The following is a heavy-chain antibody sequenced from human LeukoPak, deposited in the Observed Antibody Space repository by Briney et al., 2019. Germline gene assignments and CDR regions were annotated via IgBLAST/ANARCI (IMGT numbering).Heavy chain of an antibody. CDR3: ARVVSSSWLYYYYGMDV. D-gene: IGHD6-13*01. J-gene: IGHJ6*02. CDR1: GYTFTSYG. CDR2: ISAYNGNT. Sequence: GASVKVSCKASGYTFTSYGISWVRQAPGQGLEWMGWISAYNGNTNYAQKLQGRVTMTTDTSTSTAYMELRSLRSDDTAVYYCARVVSSSWLYYYYGMDVWGQGTTVTVSS. V-gene: IGHV1-18*01.